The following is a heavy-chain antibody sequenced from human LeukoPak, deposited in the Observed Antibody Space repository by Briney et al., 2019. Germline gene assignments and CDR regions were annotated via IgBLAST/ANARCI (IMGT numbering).Heavy chain of an antibody. Sequence: ASVKVSCKASGGTFSSYAISWVRQAPGQGLEWMGGIIPIFGTANYAQKFQGRVTITTDESTSTAYMELSSLRSEDTAVYYCARAPTLTGTTMLPFDYWGQGTLVTVSS. CDR2: IIPIFGTA. V-gene: IGHV1-69*05. D-gene: IGHD1-7*01. CDR1: GGTFSSYA. J-gene: IGHJ4*02. CDR3: ARAPTLTGTTMLPFDY.